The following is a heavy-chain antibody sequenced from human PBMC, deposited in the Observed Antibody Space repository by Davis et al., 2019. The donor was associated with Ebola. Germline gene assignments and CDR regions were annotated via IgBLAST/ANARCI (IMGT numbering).Heavy chain of an antibody. Sequence: SETLSLTCAVYGGSFSGYYWSWIRQPPGKGLEWIGEISDSGSTNYNPSLRSRVIMSVDSSKNQFSLQLNAVTAADTALYYCARGGARTYHYGAGRYSFAYHFDFWGQGTLVTVSS. J-gene: IGHJ4*02. CDR3: ARGGARTYHYGAGRYSFAYHFDF. CDR2: ISDSGST. D-gene: IGHD3-10*01. CDR1: GGSFSGYY. V-gene: IGHV4-34*01.